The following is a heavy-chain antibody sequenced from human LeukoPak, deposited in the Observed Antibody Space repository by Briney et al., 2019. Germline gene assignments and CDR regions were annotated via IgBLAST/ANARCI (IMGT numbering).Heavy chain of an antibody. CDR2: ISGSGGST. CDR1: GFTFSSYA. CDR3: AKDKWCSGGSCSINWFDP. Sequence: QPGRSLRLSCAASGFTFSSYAMSWVRQAPGKGLEWVSAISGSGGSTYYADSVKGRFTISRDNSKNTLYLQMNSLRAEDTAVYYCAKDKWCSGGSCSINWFDPWGQGTLVTVSS. V-gene: IGHV3-23*01. J-gene: IGHJ5*02. D-gene: IGHD2-15*01.